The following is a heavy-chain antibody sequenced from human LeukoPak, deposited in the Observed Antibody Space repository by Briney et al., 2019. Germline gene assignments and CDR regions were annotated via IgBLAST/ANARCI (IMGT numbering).Heavy chain of an antibody. V-gene: IGHV1-2*02. Sequence: ASVKVSCKASGYTFTSYDINWVRQATGQGLEWMGWINPNSGGTNYAQKFQGRVTMTRDTSISTAYMELSRLRSDDTAVYYCARANSGWYYFDYWGQGTLVTVSS. D-gene: IGHD6-19*01. CDR1: GYTFTSYD. J-gene: IGHJ4*02. CDR2: INPNSGGT. CDR3: ARANSGWYYFDY.